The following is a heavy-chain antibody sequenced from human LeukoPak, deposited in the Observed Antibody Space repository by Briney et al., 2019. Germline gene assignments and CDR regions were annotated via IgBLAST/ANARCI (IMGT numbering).Heavy chain of an antibody. CDR3: AKDMIKNNGVFDPFDI. CDR1: GFTFSSYA. CDR2: ISGSGGST. J-gene: IGHJ3*02. D-gene: IGHD2-8*01. Sequence: GGSLRLSCAASGFTFSSYAMSWVRQAPGKGLEWVSAISGSGGSTYYADSVKGRFTISRDNPKSTLYLQLTNLRADDAAVYFCAKDMIKNNGVFDPFDIWGQGTMVTVSS. V-gene: IGHV3-23*01.